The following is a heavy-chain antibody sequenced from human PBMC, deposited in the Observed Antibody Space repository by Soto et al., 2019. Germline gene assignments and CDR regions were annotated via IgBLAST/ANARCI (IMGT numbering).Heavy chain of an antibody. V-gene: IGHV3-30*18. CDR1: GFTFSSYG. D-gene: IGHD1-26*01. CDR2: ISYDGSNK. J-gene: IGHJ4*02. Sequence: QVQLVESGGGVVQPGRSLRLSCAASGFTFSSYGMHWVRQAPGKGLEWVAVISYDGSNKYYADSVKGRFTISRDNSQNTLYLQMNSLRAEDTAVYYCAKEAEVGATAFDYWGQGTLVTVSS. CDR3: AKEAEVGATAFDY.